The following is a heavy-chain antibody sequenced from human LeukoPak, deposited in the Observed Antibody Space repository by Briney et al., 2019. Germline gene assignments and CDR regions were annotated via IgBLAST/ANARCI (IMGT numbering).Heavy chain of an antibody. D-gene: IGHD1-26*01. CDR3: ARDLSGSYFPNEANNWFDP. V-gene: IGHV1-46*01. Sequence: GASVKVSCKASGYTFTGYYMHWVRQAPGQGLEWMGIINPSGGSTSYAQKFQGRVTMTRDTSTSTVYMELSSLRSEDTAVYYCARDLSGSYFPNEANNWFDPWGQGTLVTVSS. CDR1: GYTFTGYY. CDR2: INPSGGST. J-gene: IGHJ5*02.